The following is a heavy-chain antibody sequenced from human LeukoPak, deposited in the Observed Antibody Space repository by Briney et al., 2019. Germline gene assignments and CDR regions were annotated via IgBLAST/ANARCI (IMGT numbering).Heavy chain of an antibody. CDR2: IKQDGSEE. V-gene: IGHV3-7*01. CDR3: ARHLYTMLRGVITNWFDP. D-gene: IGHD3-10*01. Sequence: GSLRLSCAASGFTFSTYWMTWIRQAPGKGLEWVANIKQDGSEEYYVDSVKGRFTISRDNAKNSLYLQMNSLRAEDTAVYYCARHLYTMLRGVITNWFDPWGQGTLVTVSS. J-gene: IGHJ5*02. CDR1: GFTFSTYW.